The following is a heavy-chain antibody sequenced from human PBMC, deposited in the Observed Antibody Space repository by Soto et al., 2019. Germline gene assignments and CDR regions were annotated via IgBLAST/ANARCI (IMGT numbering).Heavy chain of an antibody. V-gene: IGHV3-23*01. CDR2: ISGSGGST. CDR1: GFTFSSYA. CDR3: VRDRAYSAYDF. J-gene: IGHJ3*01. Sequence: RLSCAASGFTFSSYAMSWVRQAPGKGLEWVSSISGSGGSTYYADSVKGPFTVSRDNSKNTLYLQMNSLRAEDSAMYYCVRDRAYSAYDFWGQGTMVTVSS. D-gene: IGHD5-12*01.